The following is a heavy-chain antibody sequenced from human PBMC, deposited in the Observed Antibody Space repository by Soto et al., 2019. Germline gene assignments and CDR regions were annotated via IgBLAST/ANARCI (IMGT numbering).Heavy chain of an antibody. CDR1: GGSVGTGDYA. V-gene: IGHV4-30-4*01. D-gene: IGHD2-21*02. CDR3: AGVRYRLWRGPFDL. J-gene: IGHJ2*01. Sequence: QVQLQESGPGLVKPSQTLSLTCTVSGGSVGTGDYAWTWIRQAPGKDLEWLGYVYYTGSNYQNPLLQPRAYISVDTSNNQFSLELRSVTAADTPVDYCAGVRYRLWRGPFDLWGRGTLVTVSS. CDR2: VYYTGSN.